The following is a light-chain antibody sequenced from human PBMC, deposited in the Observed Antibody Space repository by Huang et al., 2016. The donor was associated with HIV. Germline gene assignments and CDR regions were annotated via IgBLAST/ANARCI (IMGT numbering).Light chain of an antibody. J-gene: IGKJ1*01. Sequence: DIQLTQSPASLSASTGIRVTLTCRASQDIGHFVSWFQQKPGKVPRLLIYAASVLQSGVPSRFSGGGSGTNFTLTITNFQAEDVATYYCQRYDSAPRAFGQGTKV. V-gene: IGKV1-27*01. CDR2: AAS. CDR3: QRYDSAPRA. CDR1: QDIGHF.